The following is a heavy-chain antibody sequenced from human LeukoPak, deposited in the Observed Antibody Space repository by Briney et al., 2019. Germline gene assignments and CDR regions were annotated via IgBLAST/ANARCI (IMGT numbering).Heavy chain of an antibody. D-gene: IGHD3-10*01. V-gene: IGHV3-30*02. CDR1: GFTFRNNW. CDR2: IRYDESNK. CDR3: ARARRSGGITMVRGVKDRGWFDS. J-gene: IGHJ5*01. Sequence: GGSLRLSCAASGFTFRNNWMSWVRQAPGKGLEWVTFIRYDESNKYYADSVKGRFTISRDNSKNTLYLQMNSLRTEDTAVFYCARARRSGGITMVRGVKDRGWFDSWGQGILVTVSS.